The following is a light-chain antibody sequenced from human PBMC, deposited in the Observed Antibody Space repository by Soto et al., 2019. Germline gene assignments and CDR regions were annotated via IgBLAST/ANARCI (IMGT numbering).Light chain of an antibody. Sequence: QSVLTQPPSVSGAPGQRVTISCTGSNSNIGTDSDVHWYQQLPGTAPKLLIFDNNNRPTGVPDRFSSSKSGTSASLAITGLQAEDEADYYCQSYDSSLKAVVFGGGTKLTVL. CDR1: NSNIGTDSD. CDR3: QSYDSSLKAVV. CDR2: DNN. J-gene: IGLJ2*01. V-gene: IGLV1-40*01.